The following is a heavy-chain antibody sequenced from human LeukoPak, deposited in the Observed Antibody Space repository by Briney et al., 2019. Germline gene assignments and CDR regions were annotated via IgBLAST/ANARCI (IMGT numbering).Heavy chain of an antibody. CDR3: AREGSTSFLDY. V-gene: IGHV4-30-2*01. J-gene: IGHJ4*02. CDR2: IYHSGST. Sequence: SQTLSLTCAVSGGSISSGGYSWSWIRQPPGKGLEWIGYIYHSGSTYYNPSLKSRVTISVDRSKNQFSLKLSSVTAADTAVYYCAREGSTSFLDYWGQGTLVTVSS. D-gene: IGHD2-2*01. CDR1: GGSISSGGYS.